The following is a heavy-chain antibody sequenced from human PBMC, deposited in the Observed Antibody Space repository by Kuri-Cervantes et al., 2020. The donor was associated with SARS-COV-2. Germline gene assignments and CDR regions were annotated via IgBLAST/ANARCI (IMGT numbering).Heavy chain of an antibody. CDR3: ARAKAHYYDSSGYRKAFDI. V-gene: IGHV1-46*01. J-gene: IGHJ3*02. CDR2: INPSGGST. CDR1: GYTFTSYY. Sequence: ASVKVSCKASGYTFTSYYMHWVRQAPGQGLEWMGIINPSGGSTSYAQKFQGRVTMTRDTSTSTVYMELSSLRSEDTAVYYCARAKAHYYDSSGYRKAFDIWGQGTTVTVSS. D-gene: IGHD3-22*01.